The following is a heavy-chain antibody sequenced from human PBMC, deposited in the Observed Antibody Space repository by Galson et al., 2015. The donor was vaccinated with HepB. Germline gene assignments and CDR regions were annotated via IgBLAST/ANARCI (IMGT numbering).Heavy chain of an antibody. D-gene: IGHD6-6*01. Sequence: SVKVSCKASGYTFTGYYMHWVRQAPGQGLEWMGWINPNSGGTNYAQNFQGRVTMTRDTSITTAYMELSRLRSDDTAVYYCAREGYGSSSLDYWGQGTLVTVSS. CDR1: GYTFTGYY. CDR2: INPNSGGT. CDR3: AREGYGSSSLDY. J-gene: IGHJ4*02. V-gene: IGHV1-2*02.